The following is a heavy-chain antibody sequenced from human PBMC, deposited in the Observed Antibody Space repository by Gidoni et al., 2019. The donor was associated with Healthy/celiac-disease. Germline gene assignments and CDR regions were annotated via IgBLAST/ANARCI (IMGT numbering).Heavy chain of an antibody. V-gene: IGHV3-23*01. Sequence: EVQLLESGGGLLQPGGSLRLSCAVSCFTFCSYAVRWVRQAPGQGWGWVSVMSGSGTSINYADSVQGRFTIYRDNSKNTLYLQMNSLRAEDTAVYYCAKNLYVSSHYAMDVWGQGTTVTVSS. D-gene: IGHD3-16*01. CDR2: MSGSGTSI. CDR3: AKNLYVSSHYAMDV. J-gene: IGHJ6*02. CDR1: CFTFCSYA.